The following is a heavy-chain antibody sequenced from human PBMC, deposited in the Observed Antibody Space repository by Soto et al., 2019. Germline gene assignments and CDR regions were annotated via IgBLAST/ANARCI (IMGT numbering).Heavy chain of an antibody. CDR1: GASISSGDYY. CDR3: ARWWSGSRQGFDA. Sequence: QVQLQESGTGLVKPSQTLSLTCTVSGASISSGDYYWSWIRQHPGKGLEWIGYIYYSGSTYYNPSLKSRVTISVDTSKNQFSLKLSSVTAADTAVYYCARWWSGSRQGFDAWGQGTLVTVSS. CDR2: IYYSGST. D-gene: IGHD3-3*01. V-gene: IGHV4-31*03. J-gene: IGHJ5*02.